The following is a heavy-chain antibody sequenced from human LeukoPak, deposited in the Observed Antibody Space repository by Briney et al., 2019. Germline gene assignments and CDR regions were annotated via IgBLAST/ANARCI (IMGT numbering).Heavy chain of an antibody. J-gene: IGHJ4*02. D-gene: IGHD1-26*01. Sequence: GGSLRLSCAASGFTFSSYAMHWVRQAPGKGLEWVAVISYDGSNKYYADSVKVRFTISRDNSKNTLYLQMNSLRAEDTAVYYCAGSRGIVGAVYDYWGQGTLVTVSS. CDR1: GFTFSSYA. V-gene: IGHV3-30*01. CDR3: AGSRGIVGAVYDY. CDR2: ISYDGSNK.